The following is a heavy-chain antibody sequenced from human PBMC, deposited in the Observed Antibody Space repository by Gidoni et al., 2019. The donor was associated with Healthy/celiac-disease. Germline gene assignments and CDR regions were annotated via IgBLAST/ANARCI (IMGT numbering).Heavy chain of an antibody. J-gene: IGHJ4*02. CDR1: GGSISSGGYY. V-gene: IGHV4-31*03. D-gene: IGHD2-2*02. CDR3: ARGGYCSSTSCYTGPDY. CDR2: IYYSGST. Sequence: QVQLQESGPGLVKPSQTLSLTCTVSGGSISSGGYYWSWIRQHPGKGLEWIGYIYYSGSTYYNPSLKSRVTISVDTSKNQFSLKLSSVTAADTAVYYCARGGYCSSTSCYTGPDYWGQGTLVTVSS.